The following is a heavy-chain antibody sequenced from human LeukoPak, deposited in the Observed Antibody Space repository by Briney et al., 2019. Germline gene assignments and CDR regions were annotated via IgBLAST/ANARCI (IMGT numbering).Heavy chain of an antibody. CDR1: GGSISSSSYY. CDR2: IYYSGST. V-gene: IGHV4-39*01. J-gene: IGHJ3*02. Sequence: KPSETLSLTCTVSGGSISSSSYYWGWIRQPPGKGLEWIGSIYYSGSTYYNPSLKSRVTISVDTSKNQFSLKLSSVTAADTAVYYCARPDFDSGGYSLGAFDIWGQGTMVTISS. D-gene: IGHD6-19*01. CDR3: ARPDFDSGGYSLGAFDI.